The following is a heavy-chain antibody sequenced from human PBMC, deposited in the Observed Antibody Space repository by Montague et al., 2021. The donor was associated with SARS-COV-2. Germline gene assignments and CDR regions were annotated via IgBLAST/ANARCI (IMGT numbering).Heavy chain of an antibody. CDR1: GFSLSTSGMC. J-gene: IGHJ3*02. D-gene: IGHD3-9*01. Sequence: PALVKTTQTLTLTCTFSGFSLSTSGMCVSWIRQPPGKALEWLARIDWDDDKYYSTSLKTRLTISKDTSKNQVVLTMTNMDPVDTATYYCARGYYDILTGYLDACDIWGQGTMVTVSS. V-gene: IGHV2-70*11. CDR2: IDWDDDK. CDR3: ARGYYDILTGYLDACDI.